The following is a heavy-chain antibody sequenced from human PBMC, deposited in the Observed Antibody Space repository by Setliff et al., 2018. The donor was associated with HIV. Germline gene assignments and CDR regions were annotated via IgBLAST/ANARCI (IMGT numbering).Heavy chain of an antibody. D-gene: IGHD2-15*01. Sequence: SETLSLTCTVSGGSISSGSYYWSWIRQPAGKGLEWIGRIYTSGSTNYNPSLKSRVTISVDTSKNQFSLKLSSVTAADAAVYYCARGRSGYCSGGSCLDYWGQGTLVTVSS. CDR1: GGSISSGSYY. CDR2: IYTSGST. V-gene: IGHV4-61*02. CDR3: ARGRSGYCSGGSCLDY. J-gene: IGHJ4*02.